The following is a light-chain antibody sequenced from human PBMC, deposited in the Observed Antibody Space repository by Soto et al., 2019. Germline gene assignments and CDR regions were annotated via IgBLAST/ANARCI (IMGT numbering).Light chain of an antibody. CDR2: DDD. CDR1: SSNIGGNS. Sequence: QSVMTQPPSVSAAPGQRVTISCSGSSSNIGGNSVSWYQQLPGTAPKLLIYDDDKRPSGIPDRFSGSKSGTSATLGITGFQTGDEADYYCQAWDSSTAVFGGGTKLTVL. V-gene: IGLV1-51*01. CDR3: QAWDSSTAV. J-gene: IGLJ2*01.